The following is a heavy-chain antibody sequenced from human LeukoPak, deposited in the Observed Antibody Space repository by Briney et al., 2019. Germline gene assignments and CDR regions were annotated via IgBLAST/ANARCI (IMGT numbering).Heavy chain of an antibody. CDR3: AKFPGTYYDFWSGYHFDY. Sequence: RTGGSLRLSCAASGFTFSSYAMSWVRQAPGKGLEWVSAISGSGGSTYYADSVKGRFTISRDNSKNTLYLQMNSLRAEDTAVYYCAKFPGTYYDFWSGYHFDYWGQGTLVTVSS. CDR2: ISGSGGST. CDR1: GFTFSSYA. J-gene: IGHJ4*02. V-gene: IGHV3-23*01. D-gene: IGHD3-3*01.